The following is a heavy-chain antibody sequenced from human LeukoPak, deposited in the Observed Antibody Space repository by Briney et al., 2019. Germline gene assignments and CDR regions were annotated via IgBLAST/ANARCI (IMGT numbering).Heavy chain of an antibody. CDR2: ISGSGGST. V-gene: IGHV3-23*01. CDR3: AYSSSWYSDY. J-gene: IGHJ4*02. D-gene: IGHD6-13*01. CDR1: GFTFSSYA. Sequence: QTGGSLRLSCAASGFTFSSYAMGWVRQAPGKGLEWVSAISGSGGSTYYADSVKGRFTISRDNSKNTLYLQMNSLRAEDTAVYYCAYSSSWYSDYWGQGTLVTVSS.